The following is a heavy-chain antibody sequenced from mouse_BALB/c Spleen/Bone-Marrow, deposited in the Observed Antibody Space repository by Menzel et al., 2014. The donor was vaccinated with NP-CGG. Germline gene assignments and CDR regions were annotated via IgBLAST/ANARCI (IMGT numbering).Heavy chain of an antibody. CDR1: GFSLTSXG. CDR3: ARGSYYEGAMDY. D-gene: IGHD1-1*01. J-gene: IGHJ4*01. CDR2: IWAGGST. V-gene: IGHV2-9*02. Sequence: VQLQQSGPGLVSPSQSLSITCTVSGFSLTSXGVHWVRQPPGKVLEWLGVIWAGGSTNYNSALMSRLSISKDNSKSQVFLKMNSLQTDDTAMYYCARGSYYEGAMDYWGQGTSVTVSS.